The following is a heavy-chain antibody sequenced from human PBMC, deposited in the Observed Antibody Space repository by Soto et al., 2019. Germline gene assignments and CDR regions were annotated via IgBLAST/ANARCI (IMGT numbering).Heavy chain of an antibody. D-gene: IGHD3-22*01. CDR1: GFTFTSSA. CDR2: IVVGSGNT. CDR3: AARPNYYDSSGYHTFFDY. Sequence: SVKVSCKASGFTFTSSALQWVRQARGQRLEWIGWIVVGSGNTNYAQKIQERVTITRDMSTSTAYMELSSLRSEDTAVYYCAARPNYYDSSGYHTFFDYWGQGTLVTVSS. V-gene: IGHV1-58*01. J-gene: IGHJ4*02.